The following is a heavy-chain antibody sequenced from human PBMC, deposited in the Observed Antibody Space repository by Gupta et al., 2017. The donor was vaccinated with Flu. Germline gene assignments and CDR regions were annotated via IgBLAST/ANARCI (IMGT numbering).Heavy chain of an antibody. V-gene: IGHV3-21*02. CDR3: ARDREGNY. Sequence: EVQLVESGGGLVKPGGSRRLSCAASGFTFSSYSMNWVRLAPGKGLEWVSSISSSSSYIYYADSVKGRFTISRDNAKNSLYLQMNSLRSEDTAVYYCARDREGNYWGQGTLVTVSS. CDR1: GFTFSSYS. CDR2: ISSSSSYI. J-gene: IGHJ4*02.